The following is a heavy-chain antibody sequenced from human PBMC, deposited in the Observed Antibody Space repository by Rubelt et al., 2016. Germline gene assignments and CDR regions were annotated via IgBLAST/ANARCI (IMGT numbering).Heavy chain of an antibody. CDR1: GYTFTSYA. CDR3: ARGGAAAGTVDY. CDR2: HNAGNGNT. V-gene: IGHV1-3*01. J-gene: IGHJ4*02. D-gene: IGHD6-13*01. Sequence: QVQLVQSGAEVTKHGASLKVSCQPSGYTFTSYAMHWVRQAPGQRLEWMVWHNAGNGNTKYSQKFQGRVTITRDTAASTAYMELSSLRSEDTAVYYCARGGAAAGTVDYWGQGTLVTVSS.